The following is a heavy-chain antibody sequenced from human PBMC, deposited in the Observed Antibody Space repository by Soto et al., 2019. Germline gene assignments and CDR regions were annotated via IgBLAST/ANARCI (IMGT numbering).Heavy chain of an antibody. CDR3: ARWTTVVTPYYHYGMDV. V-gene: IGHV4-59*01. J-gene: IGHJ6*02. Sequence: PSETLSLTCTVSGGSISSYYWSWIRQPPGKGLEWIGYIYYSGSTNYNPSLKSRVTISVDTSKNQFSLKLSSVTAADTAVYYCARWTTVVTPYYHYGMDVWGQGTTVTVSS. CDR2: IYYSGST. D-gene: IGHD4-17*01. CDR1: GGSISSYY.